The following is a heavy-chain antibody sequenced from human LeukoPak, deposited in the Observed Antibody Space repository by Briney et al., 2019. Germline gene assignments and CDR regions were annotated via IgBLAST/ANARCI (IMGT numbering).Heavy chain of an antibody. Sequence: GGSLRLSCAASGFTFSSYGMHWVRQAPGKGLEWVTFIRHNGSNKYYADSVKGRFTISRDNSKNTLYLQMNSLRDEDTAVYYCAREPTYSSSWYTTFDYWGQGTLVTVSS. V-gene: IGHV3-30*02. CDR2: IRHNGSNK. J-gene: IGHJ4*02. D-gene: IGHD6-13*01. CDR3: AREPTYSSSWYTTFDY. CDR1: GFTFSSYG.